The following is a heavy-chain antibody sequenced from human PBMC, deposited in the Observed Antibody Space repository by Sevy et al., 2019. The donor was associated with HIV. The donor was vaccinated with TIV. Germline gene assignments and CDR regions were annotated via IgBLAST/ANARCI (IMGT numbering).Heavy chain of an antibody. CDR2: ISYDGSNK. V-gene: IGHV3-30-3*01. CDR3: ARGGNYGKLDY. J-gene: IGHJ4*02. D-gene: IGHD4-4*01. Sequence: GGSLRLSCAASGFTFSSYAMHWVRQAPGKGLEWVAVISYDGSNKYYADSVKGRFTISRDNSKNTLYLQMNSLGAKDTAVYYCARGGNYGKLDYWGQGTLVTVSS. CDR1: GFTFSSYA.